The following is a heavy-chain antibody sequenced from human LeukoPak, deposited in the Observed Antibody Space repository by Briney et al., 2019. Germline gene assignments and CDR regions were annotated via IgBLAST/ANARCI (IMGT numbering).Heavy chain of an antibody. Sequence: GESLNISCKGSGYRFTNYWIAWVRQMPGKGLEWMGITYPGDSDIRYSPSFQGHVTISADKSSSTAYLQWSSLRASDTAMYFCAKRGATLGEFDPWGQGTLVTVSS. V-gene: IGHV5-51*01. CDR1: GYRFTNYW. J-gene: IGHJ5*02. D-gene: IGHD5-24*01. CDR2: TYPGDSDI. CDR3: AKRGATLGEFDP.